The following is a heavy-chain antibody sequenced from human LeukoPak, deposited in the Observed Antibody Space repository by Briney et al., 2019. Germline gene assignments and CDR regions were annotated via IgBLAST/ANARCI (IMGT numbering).Heavy chain of an antibody. CDR1: GFTFSSYA. J-gene: IGHJ6*02. V-gene: IGHV3-23*01. CDR2: ISGSGGST. CDR3: AKDRWSSYYYYGMDV. D-gene: IGHD2-2*01. Sequence: GGSLRLSCAASGFTFSSYAMSWVRQAPGKGLEWVSAISGSGGSTYYADSVKGRFTISRDNSKNTLYLQMNSLRAEDTAVYYCAKDRWSSYYYYGMDVWGQGTTVTVSS.